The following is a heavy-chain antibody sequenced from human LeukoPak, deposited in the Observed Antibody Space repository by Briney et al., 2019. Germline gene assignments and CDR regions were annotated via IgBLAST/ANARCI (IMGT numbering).Heavy chain of an antibody. D-gene: IGHD2/OR15-2a*01. CDR1: GFTFGDYA. V-gene: IGHV3-49*03. CDR3: TRYSTTLGYFDY. CDR2: NRSKGYGRTT. J-gene: IGHJ4*02. Sequence: GGSLRLSCTASGFTFGDYAMRWFRQAPGKGLEWVGLNRSKGYGRTTEYAASVKGRFTKSRYDTKSNDYLQMNSLKTEDTDVYYCTRYSTTLGYFDYWGQGTLVTVSS.